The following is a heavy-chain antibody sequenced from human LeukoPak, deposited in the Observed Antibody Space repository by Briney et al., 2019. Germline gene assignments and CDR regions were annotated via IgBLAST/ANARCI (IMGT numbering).Heavy chain of an antibody. CDR1: GDSISSYY. CDR3: ARLPDGSGSSGMDY. D-gene: IGHD3-10*01. Sequence: SETLSLTCTVSGDSISSYYWSWIRQPPGKGLEWIGNIDNSGSTRYNPSLKSRVTISVDTSKNHFSLNLSSLTAADAAVYYCARLPDGSGSSGMDYWGQGTLVTVSS. J-gene: IGHJ4*02. V-gene: IGHV4-59*01. CDR2: IDNSGST.